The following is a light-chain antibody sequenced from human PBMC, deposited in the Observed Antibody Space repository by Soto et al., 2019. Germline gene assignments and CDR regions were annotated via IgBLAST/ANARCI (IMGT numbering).Light chain of an antibody. V-gene: IGLV2-14*01. Sequence: QSALTQPASVSGSPGRSITISCTGTSSDVGGYNYVSWYQQHPGKAPKLMIYDVSNRPSGVSNRFSGSKSGNTASLTISVFQSEDEADYYCSSYTSRSTLVFGGGTKVTVL. CDR3: SSYTSRSTLV. CDR1: SSDVGGYNY. CDR2: DVS. J-gene: IGLJ2*01.